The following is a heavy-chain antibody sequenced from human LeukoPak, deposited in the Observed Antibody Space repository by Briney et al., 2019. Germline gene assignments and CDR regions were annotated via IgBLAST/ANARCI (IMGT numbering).Heavy chain of an antibody. CDR2: IKQDGNDK. CDR1: GFTFSDKW. CDR3: ARGGEYGSFDY. J-gene: IGHJ4*02. V-gene: IGHV3-7*01. Sequence: GGSLRLSCAASGFTFSDKWMTWVRQAPGKGLEWVAHIKQDGNDKYYVDSVKGRFTISRDNAKNSLHLQMSSLRAEDTAVYYCARGGEYGSFDYWGLGALVIVSS. D-gene: IGHD3-16*01.